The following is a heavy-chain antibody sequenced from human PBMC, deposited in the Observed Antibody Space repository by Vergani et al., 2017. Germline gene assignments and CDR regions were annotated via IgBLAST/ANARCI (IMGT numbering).Heavy chain of an antibody. CDR1: GYSITNYW. D-gene: IGHD3-3*01. CDR2: IYAGDSDV. V-gene: IGHV5-51*03. CDR3: AKTHYFSSFYSSYNWFDP. Sequence: EVPLVQSGAEVKKPGESLKISCQGSGYSITNYWIAWVRQRPGKGLEWMGIIYAGDSDVRYSPSFQGQVTMSVDKSLSTAYLQWSSLKASDTATYYCAKTHYFSSFYSSYNWFDPWGQGTQVTVSS. J-gene: IGHJ5*02.